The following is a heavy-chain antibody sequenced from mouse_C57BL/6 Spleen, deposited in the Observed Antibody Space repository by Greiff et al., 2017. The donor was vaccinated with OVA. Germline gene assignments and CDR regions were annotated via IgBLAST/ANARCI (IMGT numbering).Heavy chain of an antibody. J-gene: IGHJ4*01. V-gene: IGHV1-63*01. CDR1: GYTFTNYW. CDR2: IYPGGGYT. Sequence: VQLQQSGAELVRPGTSVKMSCKASGYTFTNYWIGWAKQRPGHGLEWIGDIYPGGGYTNYNEKFKSKATLTADKSSSTAYMQFSSLTSEDSAIYYCATFDEGYAKGYWGQGTSVTVSS. CDR3: ATFDEGYAKGY.